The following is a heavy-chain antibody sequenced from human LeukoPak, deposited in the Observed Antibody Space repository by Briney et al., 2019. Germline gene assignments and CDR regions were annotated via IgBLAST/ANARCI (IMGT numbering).Heavy chain of an antibody. J-gene: IGHJ4*02. V-gene: IGHV4-34*01. CDR3: ARHVLVIYGSGSYNYFDY. CDR1: GGSFSGYY. Sequence: SETLSLTCAVYGGSFSGYYWSWIRQPPGKGLEWIGEINHSGSTNYNPSLKSRVTISVDTSKNQFSLKLSSVTAADTAVYYCARHVLVIYGSGSYNYFDYWGQGTLVTVSS. CDR2: INHSGST. D-gene: IGHD3-10*01.